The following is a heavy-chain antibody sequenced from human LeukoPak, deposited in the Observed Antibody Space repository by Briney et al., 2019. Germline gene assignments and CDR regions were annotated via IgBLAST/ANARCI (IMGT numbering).Heavy chain of an antibody. J-gene: IGHJ4*02. Sequence: PGGPLRLSCAASGFTFSSYSMNWVRQAPGKGLEWVSSITSSSSYIYYADSVKGRFTISRDNAKNSLYLQMNSLRAEDTGVYYCARESDSWYYFDYWGQGTLVTVSS. D-gene: IGHD6-13*01. CDR1: GFTFSSYS. CDR2: ITSSSSYI. CDR3: ARESDSWYYFDY. V-gene: IGHV3-21*01.